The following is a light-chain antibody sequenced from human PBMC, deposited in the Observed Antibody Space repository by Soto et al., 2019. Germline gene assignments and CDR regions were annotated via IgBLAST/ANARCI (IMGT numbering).Light chain of an antibody. CDR3: CSFAGSYTSYV. CDR1: SNY. J-gene: IGLJ1*01. Sequence: QSALTQPRSVSGSPGQSVTISCTGTSNYVSWYQQHPGKAPKLIIYDVRKRPSGVPNRFSGSKSGNTASLTISGLQAEDAAEYYCCSFAGSYTSYVFATGTKVTVL. CDR2: DVR. V-gene: IGLV2-11*01.